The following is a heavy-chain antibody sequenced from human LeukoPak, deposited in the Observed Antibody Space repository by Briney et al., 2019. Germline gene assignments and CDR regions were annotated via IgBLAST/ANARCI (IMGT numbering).Heavy chain of an antibody. CDR1: GYTFTSYD. D-gene: IGHD3-3*01. V-gene: IGHV1-8*01. CDR2: MNPNGGNT. Sequence: ASVKVSCKASGYTFTSYDINWVRQATGQGLEWMGWMNPNGGNTGYAQKFQGRVTMTRNTSISTAYMELSSLRSEDTAVYYCARSLVLRNWFDPWGQGTLVTVSS. J-gene: IGHJ5*02. CDR3: ARSLVLRNWFDP.